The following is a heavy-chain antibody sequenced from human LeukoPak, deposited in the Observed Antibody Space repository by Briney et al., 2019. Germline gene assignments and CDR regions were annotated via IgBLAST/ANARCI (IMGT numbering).Heavy chain of an antibody. CDR1: GFTFSSYA. V-gene: IGHV3-74*01. D-gene: IGHD5-12*01. CDR2: INYDGTTT. CDR3: GRGRPREYSGYVIDY. J-gene: IGHJ4*02. Sequence: PPWGSLRLSCAASGFTFSSYAMSWVRHAPGKGLVWLSRINYDGTTTSYADSVKGRFTISRDNAKNTLYLQMNSLRAEDTAAFYCGRGRPREYSGYVIDYWGQGTPITVSS.